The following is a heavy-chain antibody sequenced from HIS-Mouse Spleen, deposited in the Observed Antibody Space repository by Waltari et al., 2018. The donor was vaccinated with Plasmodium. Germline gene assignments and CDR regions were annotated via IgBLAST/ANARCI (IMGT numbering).Heavy chain of an antibody. CDR2: ISYDGSNK. CDR1: GFTLSSYG. J-gene: IGHJ4*02. Sequence: QVQLVESGGGVVQPGRSLRLPCAASGFTLSSYGMPWVRQAPGKGLEWVAVISYDGSNKYYADSVKGRFTISRDNSKNTLYLQMNSLRAEDTAVYYCAKKAGSGSFFDYWGQGTLVTVSS. V-gene: IGHV3-30*18. D-gene: IGHD1-26*01. CDR3: AKKAGSGSFFDY.